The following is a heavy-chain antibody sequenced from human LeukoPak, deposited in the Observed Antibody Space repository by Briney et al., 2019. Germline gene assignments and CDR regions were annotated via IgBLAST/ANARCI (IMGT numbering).Heavy chain of an antibody. V-gene: IGHV1-2*02. Sequence: ASVKVSCKASGYTFTSYGISWVRQAPGQGLEWMGWINPNSGGTNYAQKLQGRVTMTRDTSISTAYMELSRLRSDDTAVYYCARGTRGYGYSYFDYWGQGTLVTVSS. CDR2: INPNSGGT. D-gene: IGHD5-18*01. CDR1: GYTFTSYG. J-gene: IGHJ4*02. CDR3: ARGTRGYGYSYFDY.